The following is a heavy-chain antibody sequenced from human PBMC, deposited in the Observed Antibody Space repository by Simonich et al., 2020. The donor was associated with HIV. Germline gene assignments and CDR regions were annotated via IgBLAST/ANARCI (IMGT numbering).Heavy chain of an antibody. CDR3: ARGPNTGGFDS. CDR1: GYTFTAYF. D-gene: IGHD3-10*01. Sequence: QVQLVQSGAEVKEPGASVKVSCKATGYTFTAYFIHWVRRTPGQGLGGSKWTKPNSGGTNNAQYVQGRVTRTRDTSINTVYMEMTRLKSDDTAVYHCARGPNTGGFDSWGQGTLVTVSS. CDR2: TKPNSGGT. J-gene: IGHJ4*02. V-gene: IGHV1-2*02.